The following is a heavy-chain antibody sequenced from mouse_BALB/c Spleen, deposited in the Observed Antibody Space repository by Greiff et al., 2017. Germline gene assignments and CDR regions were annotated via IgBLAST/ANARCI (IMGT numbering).Heavy chain of an antibody. CDR2: IWSGGST. Sequence: VQVVESGPGLVQPSQSLSITCTVSGFSLTSYGVHWVRQSPGKGLEWLGVIWSGGSTDYNAAFISRLSISKDNSKSQVFFKMNSLQANDTAIYYCARNSIYYYGSSYVWGAGTTVTVSS. V-gene: IGHV2-2*02. CDR3: ARNSIYYYGSSYV. CDR1: GFSLTSYG. J-gene: IGHJ1*01. D-gene: IGHD1-1*01.